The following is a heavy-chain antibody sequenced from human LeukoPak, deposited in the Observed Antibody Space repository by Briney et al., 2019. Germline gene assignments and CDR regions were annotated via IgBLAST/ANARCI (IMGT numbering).Heavy chain of an antibody. Sequence: ASVKVSCKASGYTFTDNYFHWVRQAPGQGLEWVGWIYPKTGRTHYAQNFQGRVTLTRDTSISTGYMELSGLRSDDTAVYFCARDNNWGPDFWGRGTLVTVSS. CDR3: ARDNNWGPDF. CDR2: IYPKTGRT. D-gene: IGHD7-27*01. J-gene: IGHJ4*02. V-gene: IGHV1-2*02. CDR1: GYTFTDNY.